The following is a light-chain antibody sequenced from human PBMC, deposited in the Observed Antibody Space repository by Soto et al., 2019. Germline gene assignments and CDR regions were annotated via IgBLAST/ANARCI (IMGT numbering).Light chain of an antibody. Sequence: EIVLTQSPGTLSLSPGKRATLSFRASQSVRSTYLAWYQQKPGLAPRLLIFGVSNRATGIPDRFSGSGSGTDCTLPISSLEPEDFEVYYCQQYGAYPLTFGGGTKVDIK. CDR1: QSVRSTY. J-gene: IGKJ4*01. V-gene: IGKV3-20*01. CDR3: QQYGAYPLT. CDR2: GVS.